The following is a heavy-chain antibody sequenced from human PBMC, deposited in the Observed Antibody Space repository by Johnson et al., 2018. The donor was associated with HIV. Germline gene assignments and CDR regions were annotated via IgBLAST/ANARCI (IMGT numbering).Heavy chain of an antibody. D-gene: IGHD3-22*01. J-gene: IGHJ3*01. CDR2: ISSNGANT. CDR3: AIPYYFDSGDYQ. Sequence: VQLVESGGGLEQPGGSLRLSCAASGFSFSSYAMHWVRQAPGKGLEYVSAISSNGANTFYSNSVSGRFTILRDNSKNTLYLEMGSLTTEDPAVYYCAIPYYFDSGDYQWGQGTVVTVSS. V-gene: IGHV3-64*01. CDR1: GFSFSSYA.